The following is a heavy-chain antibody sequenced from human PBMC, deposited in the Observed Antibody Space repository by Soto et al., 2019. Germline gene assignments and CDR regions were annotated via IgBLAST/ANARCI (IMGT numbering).Heavy chain of an antibody. CDR3: AKGILSATIGPYAMAV. CDR1: GFAFSSYA. Sequence: QVQLVESGVGVVQPGASLRLSSEASGFAFSSYAMHWVREAPGKGLEWVGVISYDGNYIYYADSVKGRFTISRDNSKNTLYVQVNSLRPEDTAVYYCAKGILSATIGPYAMAVWGQGTTVTVSS. CDR2: ISYDGNYI. D-gene: IGHD3-16*01. V-gene: IGHV3-30*18. J-gene: IGHJ6*02.